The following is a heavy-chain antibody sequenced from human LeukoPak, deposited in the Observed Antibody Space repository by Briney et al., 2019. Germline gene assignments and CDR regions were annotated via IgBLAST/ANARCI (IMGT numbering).Heavy chain of an antibody. D-gene: IGHD5-18*01. Sequence: PSETLSLTCTVSGGSISSYYWSWIRQPPGKRLEWIGYIYYSGSTNYNPSLKSRVTISVDTSKNQFSLKLSSVTAADTAVYYCAREGVERHLGYSYGGFDPWGQGTLVTVSS. CDR3: AREGVERHLGYSYGGFDP. V-gene: IGHV4-59*01. J-gene: IGHJ5*02. CDR2: IYYSGST. CDR1: GGSISSYY.